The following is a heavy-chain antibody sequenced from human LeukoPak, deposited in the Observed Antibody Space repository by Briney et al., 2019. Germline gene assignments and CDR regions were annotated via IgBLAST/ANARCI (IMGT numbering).Heavy chain of an antibody. D-gene: IGHD2-2*02. CDR3: ARDLLRGFCSSTSCYTTSFGY. CDR1: GFIFSDYY. CDR2: ISSSGSTI. V-gene: IGHV3-11*04. Sequence: GGSLRLSCAASGFIFSDYYMSWIRQAPGKGLEWVSYISSSGSTIYYADSVKGRFTISRDNAKNSLYLQMNSLRAEDTAVYYCARDLLRGFCSSTSCYTTSFGYWGQGTLVTVSS. J-gene: IGHJ4*02.